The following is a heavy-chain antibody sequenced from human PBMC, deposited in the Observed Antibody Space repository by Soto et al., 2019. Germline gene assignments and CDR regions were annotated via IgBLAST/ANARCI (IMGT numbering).Heavy chain of an antibody. CDR2: IKSKTDGGTP. CDR1: GFTFSNAW. D-gene: IGHD3-22*01. CDR3: TTDSYSSIIVVRFDY. J-gene: IGHJ4*01. Sequence: GGSLRLSCAASGFTFSNAWINWVRQAPGKGLEWVGRIKSKTDGGTPDYDAPVKGRFAISRDDSKNMVYLQMNSLKTKDTGIYYCTTDSYSSIIVVRFDYWGHGTLVTVSS. V-gene: IGHV3-15*07.